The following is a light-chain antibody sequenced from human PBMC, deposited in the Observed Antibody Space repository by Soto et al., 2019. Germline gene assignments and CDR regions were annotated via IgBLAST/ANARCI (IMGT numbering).Light chain of an antibody. V-gene: IGKV3-15*01. CDR2: RAS. CDR3: QQYGSSSIT. J-gene: IGKJ5*01. CDR1: QSISSN. Sequence: EIVMTQSPATLSVSPGERATLSCRASQSISSNLAWYQHKLGQAPRLFIFRASSRATGIPARFSGSGSGTEFNMTISRLEPEDFAVYYCQQYGSSSITFGQGTRLEI.